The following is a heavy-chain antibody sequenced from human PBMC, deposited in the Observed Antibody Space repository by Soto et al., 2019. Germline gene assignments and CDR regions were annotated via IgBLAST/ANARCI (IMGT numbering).Heavy chain of an antibody. D-gene: IGHD3-3*01. CDR1: GYSFTSHY. CDR3: ARDGPHITIFGYGDY. V-gene: IGHV1-46*01. J-gene: IGHJ4*02. CDR2: IFPGGVNI. Sequence: ASVKVSCKAIGYSFTSHYMHWVRQAPGQGLEWMGTIFPGGVNIAYAQKFKGRFTISRDNFKNTLYLQMSSLRADDTAVYYCARDGPHITIFGYGDYWGQGNLVTSPQ.